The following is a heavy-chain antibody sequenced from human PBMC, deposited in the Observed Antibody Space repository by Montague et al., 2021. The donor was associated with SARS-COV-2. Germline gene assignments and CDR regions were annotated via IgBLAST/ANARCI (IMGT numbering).Heavy chain of an antibody. CDR3: ASQVPDFWSGIDY. V-gene: IGHV4-59*01. D-gene: IGHD3-3*01. CDR2: IYYSGST. CDR1: GGSIRSYY. J-gene: IGHJ4*02. Sequence: SETLSLTCTVSGGSIRSYYWSWIRQPPGKGLEWIGYIYYSGSTYYNPSLKSRVTISVDTSKNQFSLKLSSVTAADTAVYYCASQVPDFWSGIDYWGQGTLVTVSS.